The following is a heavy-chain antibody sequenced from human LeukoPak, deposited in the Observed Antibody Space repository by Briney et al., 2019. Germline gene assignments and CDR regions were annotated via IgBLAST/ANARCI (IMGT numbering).Heavy chain of an antibody. V-gene: IGHV1-46*01. D-gene: IGHD6-6*01. CDR1: GYTFTSYY. Sequence: ASVKVSCKASGYTFTSYYMHWVRQAPGQGLEWMGIINTSGGSTTYAQKFQGRVTMTTDTSTSTAYMELRSLRSDDTAVYYCARRDSSLSYYYYGMDVWGQGTTVTVSS. CDR3: ARRDSSLSYYYYGMDV. CDR2: INTSGGST. J-gene: IGHJ6*02.